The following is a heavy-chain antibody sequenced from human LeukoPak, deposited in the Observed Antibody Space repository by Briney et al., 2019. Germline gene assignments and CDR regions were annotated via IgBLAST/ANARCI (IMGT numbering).Heavy chain of an antibody. V-gene: IGHV3-74*01. CDR3: ARWREDINVLDY. CDR2: LSSDGTNT. J-gene: IGHJ4*02. CDR1: GFTLGNYW. Sequence: RPGGSLRLSCAASGFTLGNYWMHWVRQAPGEGLVWVSRLSSDGTNTRFADSVKGRFAISRDSAKNTLSLQMDSLKAEDTAVYYCARWREDINVLDYWGQGTLVTVSS. D-gene: IGHD3-10*02.